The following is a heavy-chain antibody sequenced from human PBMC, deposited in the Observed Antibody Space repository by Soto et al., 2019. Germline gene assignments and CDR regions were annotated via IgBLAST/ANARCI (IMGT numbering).Heavy chain of an antibody. J-gene: IGHJ4*02. CDR3: AIEPHFSGPSFDY. Sequence: PGGSLRLSCAASGFTFSSYAMHWVRQAPGKGLEWVAVISYDGSNKYYADSVKGRFTISRDNSKNTLYLQMNSLRAEDTAVYYCAIEPHFSGPSFDYWGQGTLVTSPQ. V-gene: IGHV3-30-3*01. D-gene: IGHD3-10*01. CDR1: GFTFSSYA. CDR2: ISYDGSNK.